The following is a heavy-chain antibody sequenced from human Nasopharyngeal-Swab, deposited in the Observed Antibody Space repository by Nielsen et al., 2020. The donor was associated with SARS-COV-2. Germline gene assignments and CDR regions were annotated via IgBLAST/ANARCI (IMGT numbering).Heavy chain of an antibody. CDR3: ARGSVFGVANGMDV. CDR2: IGRYGTDI. D-gene: IGHD3-3*01. J-gene: IGHJ6*02. V-gene: IGHV3-21*01. Sequence: GESLKISCAASGFTFSTYAMYWVRQPPAKGLEWVSSIGRYGTDIFHADSVKGRFSVFRDAANKSIYLQMRSLRAEDTAVYYCARGSVFGVANGMDVWGQGTTVTVSS. CDR1: GFTFSTYA.